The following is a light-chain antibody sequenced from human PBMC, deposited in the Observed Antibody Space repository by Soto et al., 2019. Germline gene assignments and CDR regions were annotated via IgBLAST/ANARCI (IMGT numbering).Light chain of an antibody. CDR2: DAS. Sequence: EFVVTQSPGTLSLSLGERATLSCRTSQSVRSRYLAWYQQKPGQAPTLLIYDASSRPGGIPDRSIGSGSGTDFTLTISRLEPEDFAVYYCQQYGDSPYTFGQGTKLEIK. CDR1: QSVRSRY. V-gene: IGKV3-20*01. CDR3: QQYGDSPYT. J-gene: IGKJ2*01.